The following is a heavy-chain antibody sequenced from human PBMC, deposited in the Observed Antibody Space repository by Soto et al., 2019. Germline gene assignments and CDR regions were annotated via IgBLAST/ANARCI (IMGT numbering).Heavy chain of an antibody. D-gene: IGHD3-3*01. CDR3: ARLSAGFLEWFTAADNAFDI. J-gene: IGHJ3*02. V-gene: IGHV4-59*08. CDR2: IYYSGST. Sequence: SETLSLTCTVSGGSISTYYWNWIRQPPGKGLEWIGYIYYSGSTYYNPSLKSRVTISVDTSKNQFSLKLSSVTAADTAVYCCARLSAGFLEWFTAADNAFDIWGQGTMVTVSS. CDR1: GGSISTYY.